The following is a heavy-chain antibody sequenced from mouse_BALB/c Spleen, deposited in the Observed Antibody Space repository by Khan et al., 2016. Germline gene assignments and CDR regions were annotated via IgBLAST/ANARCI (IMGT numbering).Heavy chain of an antibody. D-gene: IGHD2-10*01. V-gene: IGHV1-9*01. J-gene: IGHJ4*01. Sequence: VQLQESGAELMKPGASVKISCKATGYTFSNYWIEWVKQRPGHGLEWIGEILSGSDTNNYNEKFKGKATFTADTSSNTAYMQLSSLTSEDSAVYYCARAPYYGNYDYVMDDWGQGTSVTVSS. CDR2: ILSGSDTN. CDR1: GYTFSNYW. CDR3: ARAPYYGNYDYVMDD.